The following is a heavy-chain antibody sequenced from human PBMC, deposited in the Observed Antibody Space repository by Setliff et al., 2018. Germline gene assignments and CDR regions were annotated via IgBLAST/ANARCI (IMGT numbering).Heavy chain of an antibody. CDR3: ARDRAYSSFDY. D-gene: IGHD2-21*01. V-gene: IGHV3-7*03. J-gene: IGHJ4*02. CDR1: GFTFGSSW. Sequence: GESLKLSCAASGFTFGSSWITWVRQAPGKGLERVAIINPDGSEKYYLDSVKGRFTISRDSAKNSLYLQMSSLRAEDTAVYYCARDRAYSSFDYWGQGTLVTVSS. CDR2: INPDGSEK.